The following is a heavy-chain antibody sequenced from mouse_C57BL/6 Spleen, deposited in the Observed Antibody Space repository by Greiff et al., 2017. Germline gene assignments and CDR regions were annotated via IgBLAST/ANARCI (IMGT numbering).Heavy chain of an antibody. Sequence: QVQLKQPGAELVKPGASVKMSCKASGYTFTSYWITWVKQRPGQGLEWIGDIYPGSGSTNYNEKLKSKATLTVDTSSSTAYMQLSSLTSEDSAVYYCARRFYYGSSLYFDVWGTGTTVTVSS. V-gene: IGHV1-55*01. CDR2: IYPGSGST. CDR1: GYTFTSYW. CDR3: ARRFYYGSSLYFDV. J-gene: IGHJ1*03. D-gene: IGHD1-1*01.